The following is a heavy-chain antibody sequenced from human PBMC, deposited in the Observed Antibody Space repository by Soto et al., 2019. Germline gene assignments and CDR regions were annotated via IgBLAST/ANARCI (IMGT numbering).Heavy chain of an antibody. Sequence: GRSLRLYCAASGFSVKSNYISWVRQAPGKGLGGVSVIGGGGSTYYADSVKGRFTISRDNSKNTLYLQMNSLRAEDTAVYYCAKDLHPNIAARRFDYWGQGTLVIVT. CDR3: AKDLHPNIAARRFDY. J-gene: IGHJ4*02. CDR2: IGGGGST. V-gene: IGHV3-53*01. CDR1: GFSVKSNY. D-gene: IGHD6-6*01.